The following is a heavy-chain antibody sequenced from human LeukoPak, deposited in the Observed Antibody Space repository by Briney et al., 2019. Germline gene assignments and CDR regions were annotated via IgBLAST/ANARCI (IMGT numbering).Heavy chain of an antibody. J-gene: IGHJ4*02. CDR3: AGKRRVVPNHSDS. Sequence: GSLRLSFAASWFDFRSHWMNWVRQAAGKGGDGVATMKEDGTRTYYVEAVRGRFIIFRDNAMNSLYLQIDSRRVEATAVHYCAGKRRVVPNHSDSWGPRTLVTVSP. V-gene: IGHV3-7*01. D-gene: IGHD3-3*01. CDR1: WFDFRSHW. CDR2: MKEDGTRT.